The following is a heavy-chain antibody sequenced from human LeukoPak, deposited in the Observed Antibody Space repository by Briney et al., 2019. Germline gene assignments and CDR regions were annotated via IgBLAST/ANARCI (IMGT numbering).Heavy chain of an antibody. Sequence: GGSLRLSCAASGFTFSSYWTHWVRQAPGKGLVWVSRINSDGSSTSYADSVKGRFTISRDNAKNTLYLQMNSLRAEDTAVYYCAREETYYYGSGSYYPKYYFDYWGQGTLVTVSS. V-gene: IGHV3-74*01. J-gene: IGHJ4*02. CDR2: INSDGSST. D-gene: IGHD3-10*01. CDR3: AREETYYYGSGSYYPKYYFDY. CDR1: GFTFSSYW.